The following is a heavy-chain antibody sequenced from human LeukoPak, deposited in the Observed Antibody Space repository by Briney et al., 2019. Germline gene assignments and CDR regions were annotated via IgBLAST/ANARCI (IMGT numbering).Heavy chain of an antibody. Sequence: PSETLSLTCAVYGGSFSGYYWSWIRQPPGKGLEWIGEINHSGSTNYNPSLKSRVTISVDTSKNQFSLKLSSVTAADTAVYYCAGGGFDYFDYWGQGTLVTVSS. J-gene: IGHJ4*02. CDR3: AGGGFDYFDY. D-gene: IGHD2-15*01. CDR2: INHSGST. V-gene: IGHV4-34*01. CDR1: GGSFSGYY.